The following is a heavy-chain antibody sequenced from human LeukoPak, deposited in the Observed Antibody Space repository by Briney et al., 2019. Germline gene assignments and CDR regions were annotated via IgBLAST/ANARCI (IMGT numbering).Heavy chain of an antibody. CDR2: IWYDGSNN. CDR1: GFTFSSYG. V-gene: IGHV3-33*01. CDR3: ARDLGYCSSTSCAQLDY. J-gene: IGHJ4*02. Sequence: PGGSLRLSCAASGFTFSSYGMHWVRQAPGKGLEWVAVIWYDGSNNYYADSVKGRFTISRDNSKNTLYLQMNSLRAEDTAVYYCARDLGYCSSTSCAQLDYWGQGTLVTVSS. D-gene: IGHD2-2*01.